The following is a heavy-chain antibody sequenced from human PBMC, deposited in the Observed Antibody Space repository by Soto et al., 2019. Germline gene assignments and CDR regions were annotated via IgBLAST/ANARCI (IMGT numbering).Heavy chain of an antibody. D-gene: IGHD2-2*01. Sequence: EVQLVESGGDLVQTGGSLRLSCAASGFTFSSYEMNWVRQAPGKVLEWVSYISSSGRTINYADSVKGRFTISRDNAMRSLHMQMHSLRAEDTAVYYCARDSIDIYQFYGMDVWGQGTPVTVSS. CDR3: ARDSIDIYQFYGMDV. J-gene: IGHJ6*02. CDR1: GFTFSSYE. V-gene: IGHV3-48*03. CDR2: ISSSGRTI.